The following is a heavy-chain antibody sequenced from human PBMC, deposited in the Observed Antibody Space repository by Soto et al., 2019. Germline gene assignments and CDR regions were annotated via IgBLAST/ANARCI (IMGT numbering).Heavy chain of an antibody. D-gene: IGHD2-2*01. CDR3: ARLPSIVVVPAARTGYVDY. Sequence: QLQLQESGPGLVKPSETLSLTCTVSGGSISSSSYYWGWIRQPPGKGLEWIGSIYYSGSTYYNPSLKSRVTISVDTSKNQFSLKLSSVTAADTAVYYCARLPSIVVVPAARTGYVDYWGQGTLVTVSS. CDR2: IYYSGST. CDR1: GGSISSSSYY. J-gene: IGHJ4*02. V-gene: IGHV4-39*01.